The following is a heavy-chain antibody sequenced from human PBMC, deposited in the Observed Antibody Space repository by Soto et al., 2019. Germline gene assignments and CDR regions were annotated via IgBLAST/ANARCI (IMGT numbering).Heavy chain of an antibody. Sequence: QVQLVESGGGVVQPGSSLRLSCTVSGFTFSTYAMDWVRQAPGKGLEWVAVIMPNGGNARYEDSVKGRFTISRANAQNTQFLQMDGLSPEDTATYYCARETVSGSWFSFAFWGQGTLVTVSS. CDR2: IMPNGGNA. CDR1: GFTFSTYA. CDR3: ARETVSGSWFSFAF. V-gene: IGHV3-30-3*01. J-gene: IGHJ4*02. D-gene: IGHD2-15*01.